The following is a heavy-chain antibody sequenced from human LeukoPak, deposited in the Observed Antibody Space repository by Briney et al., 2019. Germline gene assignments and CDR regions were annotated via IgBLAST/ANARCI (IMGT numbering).Heavy chain of an antibody. Sequence: SETLSLTCTVSGYSISSGYYWGWIRQPPGKGLEWIGSIYHSGSTYYNPSLKSRVTISVDTSKNQFSLKLSSVTAADTAVYYCAREVRYDSFDYWGQGTLVTVST. CDR1: GYSISSGYY. CDR2: IYHSGST. D-gene: IGHD5-12*01. CDR3: AREVRYDSFDY. V-gene: IGHV4-38-2*02. J-gene: IGHJ4*02.